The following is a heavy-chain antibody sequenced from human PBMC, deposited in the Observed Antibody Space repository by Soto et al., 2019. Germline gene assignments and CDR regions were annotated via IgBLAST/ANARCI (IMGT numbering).Heavy chain of an antibody. V-gene: IGHV3-30*04. CDR3: ASTLDY. Sequence: QVQLVESGGGVVQPGRSLRLSCAAAGFTFSSYAMNWVRQAPGKGLEWVAVISYDGSNKYYADSVKGRLTISRDNSKNTLYLQMNSLRAEDTAVYYCASTLDYWGQGTLVTVSS. CDR2: ISYDGSNK. CDR1: GFTFSSYA. J-gene: IGHJ4*02.